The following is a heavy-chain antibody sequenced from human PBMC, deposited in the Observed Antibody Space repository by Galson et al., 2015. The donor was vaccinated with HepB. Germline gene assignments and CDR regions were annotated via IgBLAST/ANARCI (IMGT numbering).Heavy chain of an antibody. V-gene: IGHV4-31*03. CDR3: AREVAERDYYDSSGSPGEAAFGI. Sequence: TLSLTCTVSGGSISSGGYYWSWIRQHPGKGLEWIGYIYYSGSTYYNPSLKSRVTISVDTSKNQFSLKLSSVTAADTAVYYCAREVAERDYYDSSGSPGEAAFGIWGQGTMVTVSS. CDR1: GGSISSGGYY. J-gene: IGHJ3*02. CDR2: IYYSGST. D-gene: IGHD3-22*01.